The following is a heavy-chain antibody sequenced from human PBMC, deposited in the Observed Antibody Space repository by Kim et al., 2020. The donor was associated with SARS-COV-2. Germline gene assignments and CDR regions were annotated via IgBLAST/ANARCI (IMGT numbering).Heavy chain of an antibody. V-gene: IGHV4-4*07. CDR1: GAPITNDY. D-gene: IGHD6-13*01. CDR3: ASDPDSSAWSPLDF. Sequence: SETLSLTCSVSGAPITNDYWSWIRQPARKGLEWIGRVSPMGVADYNPSFKGRVSISLDSSANKISLIVASVTAADTAMYYCASDPDSSAWSPLDFLGQGT. CDR2: VSPMGVA. J-gene: IGHJ4*02.